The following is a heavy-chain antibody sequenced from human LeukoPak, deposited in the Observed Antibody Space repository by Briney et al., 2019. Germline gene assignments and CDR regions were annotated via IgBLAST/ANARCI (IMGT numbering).Heavy chain of an antibody. Sequence: SETLSLTCTVPGGSISSYYWCWIRQPPGKGLQWIGYIYTSGSTNYNPSLKSRVTISVDTSMNQFSLKLSSVTAADTAVYYCARHGLMGDSSGSFDYWGQGTLVTVSS. J-gene: IGHJ4*02. CDR3: ARHGLMGDSSGSFDY. CDR1: GGSISSYY. D-gene: IGHD3-22*01. CDR2: IYTSGST. V-gene: IGHV4-4*09.